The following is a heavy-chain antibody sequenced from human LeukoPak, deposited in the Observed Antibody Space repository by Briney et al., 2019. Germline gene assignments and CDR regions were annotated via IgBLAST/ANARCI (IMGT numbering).Heavy chain of an antibody. Sequence: PSETLSLTCTVSGDSISSYYWSWIRQPPGKGLEWIGYIYDSGSADYNPSLKSRVTISVDTSKNQFSLKLSSVTAADTAVYYCARECSGGSCYGWFDPWGQGTLVTVSS. CDR3: ARECSGGSCYGWFDP. D-gene: IGHD2-15*01. CDR2: IYDSGSA. CDR1: GDSISSYY. V-gene: IGHV4-59*12. J-gene: IGHJ5*02.